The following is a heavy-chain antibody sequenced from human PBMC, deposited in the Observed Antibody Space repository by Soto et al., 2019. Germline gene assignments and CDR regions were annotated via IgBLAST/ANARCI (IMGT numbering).Heavy chain of an antibody. V-gene: IGHV1-69*02. Sequence: SVKVSCKASGGTFSSYTISWVRQAPGQGLEWMGRIIPILGIANYAQKFQGRVTITADKSTSTAYMELSSLRSEDAAVYYCARRALYYYGMDVWGQGTTVTVSS. CDR3: ARRALYYYGMDV. CDR1: GGTFSSYT. CDR2: IIPILGIA. J-gene: IGHJ6*02.